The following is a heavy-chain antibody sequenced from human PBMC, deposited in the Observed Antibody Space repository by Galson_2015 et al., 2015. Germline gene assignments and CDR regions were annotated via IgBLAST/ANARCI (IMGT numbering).Heavy chain of an antibody. J-gene: IGHJ4*02. D-gene: IGHD2-21*01. CDR2: IYWNDDK. Sequence: LGKPTQTLTLTCPFSGFSLSTRGVGVGWVRQPPGKALEGVGLIYWNDDKRYSPSLKSRLTITKDTSKNQVVLTMTNMDPVDTATYYCAHKVKSDYFDYWGQGTLVTVS. CDR1: GFSLSTRGVG. CDR3: AHKVKSDYFDY. V-gene: IGHV2-5*01.